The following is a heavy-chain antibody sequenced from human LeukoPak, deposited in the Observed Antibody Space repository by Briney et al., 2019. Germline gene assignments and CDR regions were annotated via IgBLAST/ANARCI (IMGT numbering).Heavy chain of an antibody. CDR3: ARSSSGWPTTGHFDY. D-gene: IGHD6-19*01. CDR1: GFTFSSYA. CDR2: ISYDGSNK. Sequence: PGGSLRLSCAASGFTFSSYAMHWVRQAPGKGLEWVAVISYDGSNKYYADSVKGRFTISRDNSKNTLYLQMNSLRAEDTAVYYCARSSSGWPTTGHFDYWGQGTLVTVSS. J-gene: IGHJ4*02. V-gene: IGHV3-30-3*01.